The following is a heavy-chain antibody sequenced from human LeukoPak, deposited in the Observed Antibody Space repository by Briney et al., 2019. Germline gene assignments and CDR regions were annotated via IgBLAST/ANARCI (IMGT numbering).Heavy chain of an antibody. CDR3: ARGLLWLF. Sequence: GGSLRLSCAASGFTFRNYGMHWVRQAPGKGLEWVANIKQDGSEKYYVDSVKGRFTISRDNAKNSVYLQMNSLRVEDTAVYYCARGLLWLFGGQGTLVTVSS. CDR2: IKQDGSEK. CDR1: GFTFRNYG. D-gene: IGHD3-10*01. V-gene: IGHV3-7*01. J-gene: IGHJ4*02.